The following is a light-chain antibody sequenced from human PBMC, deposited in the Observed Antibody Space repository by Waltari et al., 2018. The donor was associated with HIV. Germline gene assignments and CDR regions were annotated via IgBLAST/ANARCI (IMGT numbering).Light chain of an antibody. V-gene: IGLV1-40*01. CDR1: SSNIGAGYD. CDR3: QSYDSSLSGVV. Sequence: APGRRVTISCTGSSSNIGAGYDVHWYQQLPGTAPKLLIYGNSNRPSGVTGRFSASKSGTSASLAITGLQAEDEADYYCQSYDSSLSGVVFGGGTKLTVL. CDR2: GNS. J-gene: IGLJ2*01.